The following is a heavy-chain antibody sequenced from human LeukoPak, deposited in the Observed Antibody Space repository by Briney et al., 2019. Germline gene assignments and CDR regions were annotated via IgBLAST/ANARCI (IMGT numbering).Heavy chain of an antibody. V-gene: IGHV3-7*01. D-gene: IGHD2-2*01. CDR1: GFTFSSYW. CDR2: IKQDGSEK. J-gene: IGHJ5*02. CDR3: ASRGRVPAAPGNWFDP. Sequence: GGSLILSCAASGFTFSSYWMSWVRQAPGKGLEWVANIKQDGSEKCYVDSVKGRFTISRDNAKNSLYLQMNSLRAEDTAVYYCASRGRVPAAPGNWFDPWGQGTLVTVSS.